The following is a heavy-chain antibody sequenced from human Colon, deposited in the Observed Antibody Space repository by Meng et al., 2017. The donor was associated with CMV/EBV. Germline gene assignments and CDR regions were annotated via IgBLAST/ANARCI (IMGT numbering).Heavy chain of an antibody. Sequence: GGSLRLSCAASGFTFSNYKMNWVRQAPGKGLEWVSSISNSGFYINYADSVMGRFTISRDNAKNSLYLQMNSLGAEDTAVYFCVRELRRSWFDSWGQGTLVTVSS. CDR1: GFTFSNYK. V-gene: IGHV3-21*01. CDR3: VRELRRSWFDS. CDR2: ISNSGFYI. J-gene: IGHJ5*01. D-gene: IGHD2-8*01.